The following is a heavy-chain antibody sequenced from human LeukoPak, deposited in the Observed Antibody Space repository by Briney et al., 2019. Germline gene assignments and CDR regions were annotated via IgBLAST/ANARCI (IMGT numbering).Heavy chain of an antibody. V-gene: IGHV4-59*12. CDR1: SGSMTDAC. D-gene: IGHD3-22*01. CDR3: TRGGYGRNGYLLDF. J-gene: IGHJ4*02. CDR2: IYPNGLT. Sequence: SETLSLTCTVSSGSMTDACWSWFRQAPGKGLEWLGFIYPNGLTEYSPPLRSRVSFSVATSKREATVRLSSVTASDTAVYYCTRGGYGRNGYLLDFWGQGTLVTVSS.